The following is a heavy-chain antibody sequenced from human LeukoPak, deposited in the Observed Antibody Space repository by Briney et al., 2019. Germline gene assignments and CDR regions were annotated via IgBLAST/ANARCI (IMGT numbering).Heavy chain of an antibody. Sequence: ASVKVSCKASGYTFTSYDINWVRQATGQGLEWMGWMNPNSGNTGYAQKFQGRVTITRSTSISTAYMELSSLRSEDAAVYYCARGRISITGTSDLDYWGQGTLVTVSS. V-gene: IGHV1-8*03. CDR2: MNPNSGNT. J-gene: IGHJ4*02. D-gene: IGHD1/OR15-1a*01. CDR3: ARGRISITGTSDLDY. CDR1: GYTFTSYD.